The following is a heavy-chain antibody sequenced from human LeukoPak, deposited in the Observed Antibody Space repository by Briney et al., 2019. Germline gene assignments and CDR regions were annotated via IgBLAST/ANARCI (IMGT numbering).Heavy chain of an antibody. CDR2: ISDSGRP. D-gene: IGHD2-8*02. V-gene: IGHV4-59*01. CDR3: ARDLTGLGYFDY. Sequence: PSETLSLTCTVSGVSIRSYYWSWIRQPPGKGLEWIGYISDSGRPTYNPSLKSRLTISVDTSKHQFSLNLRSVTAADTAIYYCARDLTGLGYFDYWGQGTLVTVSS. CDR1: GVSIRSYY. J-gene: IGHJ4*02.